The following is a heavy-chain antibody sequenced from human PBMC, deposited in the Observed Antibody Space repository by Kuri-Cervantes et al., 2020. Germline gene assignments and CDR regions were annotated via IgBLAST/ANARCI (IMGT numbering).Heavy chain of an antibody. V-gene: IGHV1-2*02. J-gene: IGHJ4*02. D-gene: IGHD1-1*01. CDR2: INPNSGGT. CDR1: GYTFTGYD. Sequence: ASVKVSCKASGYTFTGYDMHWVRQAPGQGLEWMGWINPNSGGTNYAQKFQGRVTMTRNTSISTAYMELSNLRSEDTAVYYCARGTSGDYVDYWGQGTLVTVSS. CDR3: ARGTSGDYVDY.